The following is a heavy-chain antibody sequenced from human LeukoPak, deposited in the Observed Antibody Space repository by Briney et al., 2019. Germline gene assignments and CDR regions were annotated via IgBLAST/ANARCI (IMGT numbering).Heavy chain of an antibody. CDR3: ARTTSFMFYY. V-gene: IGHV3-7*03. D-gene: IGHD1-1*01. CDR2: IKRDGSER. J-gene: IGHJ4*02. Sequence: QSGGSLSLSCAVSGFTFGNYWMSWVRQTPGQGPEWVANIKRDGSERYYVDSVKGRFTISRDNAKSSLFLEMSSLRVEDTAVYYCARTTSFMFYYWGQGTLVTVSS. CDR1: GFTFGNYW.